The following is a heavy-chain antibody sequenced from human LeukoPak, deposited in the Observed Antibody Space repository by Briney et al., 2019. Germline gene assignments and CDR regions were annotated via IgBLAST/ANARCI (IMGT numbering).Heavy chain of an antibody. CDR2: IYPGDSDT. V-gene: IGHV5-51*01. J-gene: IGHJ3*02. Sequence: RGESLKISCKGSGYSFTSYWLGWVRQMPGKGLEWMGIIYPGDSDTRYSPSFQGQVAISADKSISTAYLQWSSLKASDTAMYYCARKAEYGSSIHAFDIWGQGTMVTVSS. CDR1: GYSFTSYW. CDR3: ARKAEYGSSIHAFDI. D-gene: IGHD6-6*01.